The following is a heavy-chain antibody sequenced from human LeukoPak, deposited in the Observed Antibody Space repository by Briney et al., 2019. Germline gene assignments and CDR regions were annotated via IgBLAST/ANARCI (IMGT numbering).Heavy chain of an antibody. CDR2: IHYDGSEK. J-gene: IGHJ4*02. CDR1: GFTFSSYW. V-gene: IGHV3-7*04. D-gene: IGHD2-21*02. Sequence: GGALRLSCEASGFTFSSYWMIWVRQAPGKGLEWVANIHYDGSEKNYVDSVKGRFTISKDNAKNSLYLQMNSLRPEDTAVYYCARGGRTKVTYWGKGTLVTVSS. CDR3: ARGGRTKVTY.